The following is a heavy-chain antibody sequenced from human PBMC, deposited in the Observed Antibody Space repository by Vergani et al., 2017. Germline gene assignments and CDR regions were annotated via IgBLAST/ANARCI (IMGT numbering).Heavy chain of an antibody. CDR1: GFSFSSHA. D-gene: IGHD3-10*01. J-gene: IGHJ6*03. Sequence: QVQLAESGGGRVQPGRSLRLSCAAPGFSFSSHAIHWVRQAPGKGLEWVAVISNDGSKKYYADSVKGRFTIPRDNSKNTLDLQMNSLRTQDTAVYYCAKAGSVTSGSLQYNFYMDVWGKGTTVTVS. CDR2: ISNDGSKK. V-gene: IGHV3-30*18. CDR3: AKAGSVTSGSLQYNFYMDV.